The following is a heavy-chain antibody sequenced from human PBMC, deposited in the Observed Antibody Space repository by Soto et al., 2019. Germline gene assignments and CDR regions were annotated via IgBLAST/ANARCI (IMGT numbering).Heavy chain of an antibody. D-gene: IGHD2-8*01. J-gene: IGHJ6*02. Sequence: SETLSLTCAVYGGSFSGYYWSWIRQPPGKGLEWIGEINHSGSTNYNPSLKSRVTISVDTSKNQFSLKLSSVTAADTAVYYCVKWQKTYYYYGMDVWGQGTTVTVSS. V-gene: IGHV4-34*01. CDR2: INHSGST. CDR3: VKWQKTYYYYGMDV. CDR1: GGSFSGYY.